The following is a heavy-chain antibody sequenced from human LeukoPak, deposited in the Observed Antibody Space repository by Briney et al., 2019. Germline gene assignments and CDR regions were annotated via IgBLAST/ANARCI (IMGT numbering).Heavy chain of an antibody. CDR1: GGSISSSSYY. Sequence: SETLSLTCTVSGGSISSSSYYWGWVRQPPGKGLEWIGNIYYSGSTYYNPSLKSRATISVDTSKNQFSLKLSSVTAADTAVYYCARQGGWQKNDYWGQGTLVTVSS. J-gene: IGHJ4*02. D-gene: IGHD6-19*01. CDR2: IYYSGST. CDR3: ARQGGWQKNDY. V-gene: IGHV4-39*01.